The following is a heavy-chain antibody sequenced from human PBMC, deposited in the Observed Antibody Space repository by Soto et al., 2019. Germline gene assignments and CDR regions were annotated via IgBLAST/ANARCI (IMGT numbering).Heavy chain of an antibody. CDR1: GYNLGAYY. CDR3: XXXXXXXSQFYTPHGMDV. D-gene: IGHD4-4*01. CDR2: MDPITGGT. J-gene: IGHJ6*01. V-gene: IGHV1-2*02. Sequence: QVQLEQSGAEVKQPGASVKVSCKASGYNLGAYYTYWVRQAPGRGLEWVGLMDPITGGTDSEERLRDRVTMTRDTXXXTAYMELRRLRSXXXXXXXXXXXXXXXSQFYTPHGMDV.